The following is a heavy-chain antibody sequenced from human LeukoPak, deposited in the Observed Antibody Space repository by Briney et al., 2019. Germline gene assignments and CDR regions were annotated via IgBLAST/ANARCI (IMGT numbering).Heavy chain of an antibody. D-gene: IGHD6-25*01. CDR1: GGSISSYY. Sequence: SETLSLTCTVSGGSISSYYWSWIRQPPGKGLEWIGYIYYSGSTNYNPSLKSRVTISVDTSKNQFSLKLSSVTAADTAVYYCARARIAADLFDYWGQGTLVTVSS. CDR2: IYYSGST. J-gene: IGHJ4*02. CDR3: ARARIAADLFDY. V-gene: IGHV4-59*08.